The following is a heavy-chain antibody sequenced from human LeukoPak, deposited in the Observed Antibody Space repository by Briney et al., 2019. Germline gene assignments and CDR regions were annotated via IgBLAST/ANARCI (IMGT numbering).Heavy chain of an antibody. Sequence: SETLSLTCTVSGDSISSYYWSWIRQPAGKGLEWIGRIYISGSTNYNPSLKSRVTMSVDTSKNQFSLKLSSVTAADTAVYYCARTSTRVAFGIWGQGTMVTVSS. J-gene: IGHJ3*02. CDR2: IYISGST. CDR1: GDSISSYY. V-gene: IGHV4-4*07. CDR3: ARTSTRVAFGI.